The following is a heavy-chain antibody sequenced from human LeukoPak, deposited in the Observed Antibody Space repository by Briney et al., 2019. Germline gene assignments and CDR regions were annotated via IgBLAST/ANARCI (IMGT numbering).Heavy chain of an antibody. D-gene: IGHD5-18*01. Sequence: GGSLRLSCAASGLTFSSYAMHWVRQSLGKGLEWVAVMSYDGFNKYYADSVKGRFTISRDNSKNTLYLQMNSLRAEDTAVYYCAKTKGYSYGYYFDYWGQGTLVTVSS. V-gene: IGHV3-30*18. CDR3: AKTKGYSYGYYFDY. CDR2: MSYDGFNK. J-gene: IGHJ4*02. CDR1: GLTFSSYA.